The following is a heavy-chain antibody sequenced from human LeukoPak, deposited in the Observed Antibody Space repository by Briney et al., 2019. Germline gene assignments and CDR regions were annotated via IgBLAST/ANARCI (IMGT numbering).Heavy chain of an antibody. J-gene: IGHJ4*02. CDR3: ARADSSGHFDY. CDR1: RFTFSSYA. V-gene: IGHV3-30-3*01. Sequence: GGSLRLSSADSRFTFSSYALHRVRQDLHKGPERVAVISYDGSNKYYVGSVKGRFTISRDNSKNTLYLQMNSLRAEDTAVYYCARADSSGHFDYWGQGTLVTVSS. CDR2: ISYDGSNK. D-gene: IGHD3-22*01.